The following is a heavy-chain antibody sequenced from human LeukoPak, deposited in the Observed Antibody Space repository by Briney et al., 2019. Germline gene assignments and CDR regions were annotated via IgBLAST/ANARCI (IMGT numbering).Heavy chain of an antibody. Sequence: VSVKVSCKASGYTFTSYGISWVRQAPGQGLEWMGWISAYNGNTNYAQKLQGRVTMTTDTSTSTAYMELRSLRSDDTAVYYSARVYVELGPLYYYDSSGYLPGVDYWGQGTLVTVSS. CDR1: GYTFTSYG. J-gene: IGHJ4*02. CDR2: ISAYNGNT. CDR3: ARVYVELGPLYYYDSSGYLPGVDY. D-gene: IGHD3-22*01. V-gene: IGHV1-18*01.